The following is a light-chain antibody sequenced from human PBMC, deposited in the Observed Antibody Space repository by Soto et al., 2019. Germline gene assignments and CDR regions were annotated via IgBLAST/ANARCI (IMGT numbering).Light chain of an antibody. J-gene: IGLJ1*01. V-gene: IGLV2-23*02. Sequence: QSALTQPASVSGSPGQSITISCTGTSSDIGSFNLVSWYQQYPGKAPKLMNFEVSKRPSGVSDRFSGSKSGNTATLTISGLQDEDEADYFCCSYAGSNTYVFGTGTKVTVL. CDR1: SSDIGSFNL. CDR2: EVS. CDR3: CSYAGSNTYV.